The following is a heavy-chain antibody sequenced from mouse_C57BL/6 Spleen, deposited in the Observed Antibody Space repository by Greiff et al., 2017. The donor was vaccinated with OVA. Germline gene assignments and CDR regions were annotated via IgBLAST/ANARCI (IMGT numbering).Heavy chain of an antibody. CDR1: GFTFSDYY. CDR2: INYDGSST. CDR3: ASYGSSSYWYFDV. D-gene: IGHD1-1*01. V-gene: IGHV5-16*01. Sequence: EVMLVESEGGLVQPGSSMKLSCTASGFTFSDYYMAWVRQVPEKGLEWVANINYDGSSTYYLDSLKSRFIISRDNAKNILYLQMSSLKSEDTATYYCASYGSSSYWYFDVWGTGTTVTVSS. J-gene: IGHJ1*03.